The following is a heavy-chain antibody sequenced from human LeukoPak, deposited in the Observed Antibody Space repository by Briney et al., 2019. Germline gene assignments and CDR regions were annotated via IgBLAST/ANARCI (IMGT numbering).Heavy chain of an antibody. Sequence: GESLKISCKGSGYTFTTHWIGWVRQMPGKGLEWMAIIYPGDSDIRYSPSFQGQVSISVDRSINTAYLQWSSLEASDTAMYYCARLDYGDYGDRDNWFDPWGQGTLVTVSS. D-gene: IGHD4-17*01. CDR3: ARLDYGDYGDRDNWFDP. J-gene: IGHJ5*02. CDR2: IYPGDSDI. CDR1: GYTFTTHW. V-gene: IGHV5-51*01.